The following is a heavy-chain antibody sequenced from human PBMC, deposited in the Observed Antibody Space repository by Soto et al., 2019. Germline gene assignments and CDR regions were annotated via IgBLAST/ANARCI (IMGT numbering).Heavy chain of an antibody. V-gene: IGHV1-69*10. CDR3: ARAHYDSSGYPNWFDP. Sequence: GASVKVSCKASGGTFSSYAISWVRQAPGQGLEWMGGIIPIFGIANYAQKFQGRVTITADKSTSTAYMGLSSLRSEDTAVYYCARAHYDSSGYPNWFDPWGQGTLVTVSS. J-gene: IGHJ5*02. D-gene: IGHD3-22*01. CDR2: IIPIFGIA. CDR1: GGTFSSYA.